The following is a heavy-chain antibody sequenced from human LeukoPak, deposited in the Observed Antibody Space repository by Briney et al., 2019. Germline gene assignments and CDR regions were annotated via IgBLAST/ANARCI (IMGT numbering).Heavy chain of an antibody. D-gene: IGHD6-19*01. Sequence: GESLKISCKGSGYSFTSYWNGWVRQMPGKGLEWMGIIYPGDSDTRYSPSFQGQVTISADKSISTAYLQWSSLKASDTAMYYCAGLAVAGTNAFDIWGQGTMVTVSS. CDR1: GYSFTSYW. CDR3: AGLAVAGTNAFDI. J-gene: IGHJ3*02. CDR2: IYPGDSDT. V-gene: IGHV5-51*01.